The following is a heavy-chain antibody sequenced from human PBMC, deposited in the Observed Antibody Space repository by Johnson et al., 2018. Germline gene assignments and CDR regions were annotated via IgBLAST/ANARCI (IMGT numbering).Heavy chain of an antibody. D-gene: IGHD2-8*01. V-gene: IGHV3-21*01. J-gene: IGHJ6*03. Sequence: VQLVQSGGGLVKPGGSLKLSCAASGLTFRTYSLDWVRQPPGQGLEWVSSITTSNNYIYYADSLKVRFTISRDNAKNPLYLQMNNVKAEDTAVYSCARLSPEAEREMVTSRNYYYYRDVWGKGTTVTVSS. CDR3: ARLSPEAEREMVTSRNYYYYRDV. CDR1: GLTFRTYS. CDR2: ITTSNNYI.